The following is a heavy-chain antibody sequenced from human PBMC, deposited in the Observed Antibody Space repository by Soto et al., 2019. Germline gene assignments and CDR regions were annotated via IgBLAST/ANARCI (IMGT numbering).Heavy chain of an antibody. D-gene: IGHD5-18*01. J-gene: IGHJ4*02. CDR3: AIMVELYSYGSPYFDY. CDR2: IYYSGST. V-gene: IGHV4-59*01. Sequence: SETLSLTCTVSGGSISSYYWSWIRQPPGKGLEWIGYIYYSGSTNYNPSLKSRVTISVDTSKNQFSLKLSSVTAADTAVYYCAIMVELYSYGSPYFDYWGQGTLVTVSS. CDR1: GGSISSYY.